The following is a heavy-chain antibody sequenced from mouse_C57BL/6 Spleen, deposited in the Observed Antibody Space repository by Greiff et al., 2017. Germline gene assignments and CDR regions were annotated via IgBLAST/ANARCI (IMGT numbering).Heavy chain of an antibody. Sequence: VQLQQSGPGLVQPSQSLSITCTVSGFSLTSYGVHWVRQSPGKGLEWLGVIWRGGSTDYNAAFMSRLSITKDNSKSQVFFKMNSLQADDTAIYYCAKTGYGSSYEDAMDYWGQGTSVTVSS. CDR3: AKTGYGSSYEDAMDY. V-gene: IGHV2-5*01. CDR2: IWRGGST. CDR1: GFSLTSYG. J-gene: IGHJ4*01. D-gene: IGHD1-1*01.